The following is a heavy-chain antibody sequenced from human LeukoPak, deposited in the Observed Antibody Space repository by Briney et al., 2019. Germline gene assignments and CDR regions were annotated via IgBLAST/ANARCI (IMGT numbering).Heavy chain of an antibody. V-gene: IGHV4-4*07. CDR1: GGSFSTYY. D-gene: IGHD6-13*01. CDR3: ASGGRISAANWFNP. Sequence: PSETLSLTCTVSGGSFSTYYWSWIRQPAGKGLEWIGRVYPSGRTSYNPSLENRVTMSVDTSKKQFSLKLRSATAADTAVYYCASGGRISAANWFNPWGQGTLVTVSS. J-gene: IGHJ5*02. CDR2: VYPSGRT.